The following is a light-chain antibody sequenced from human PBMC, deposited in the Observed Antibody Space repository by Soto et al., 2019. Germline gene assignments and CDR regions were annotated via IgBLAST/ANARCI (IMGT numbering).Light chain of an antibody. CDR2: EVN. CDR3: SSYAGSNNFV. V-gene: IGLV2-8*01. Sequence: QSVLTQPPSASGSPGQSVTISCTGTSSDVGGYNYVSWYQQHPGKAPKLMIYEVNKRPSGVPDRFSGSKSGNTASLTVSGLQAEDEADYYCSSYAGSNNFVLGTGTKVTVL. CDR1: SSDVGGYNY. J-gene: IGLJ1*01.